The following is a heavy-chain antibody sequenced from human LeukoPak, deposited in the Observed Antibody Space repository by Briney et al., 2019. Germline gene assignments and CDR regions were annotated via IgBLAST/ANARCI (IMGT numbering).Heavy chain of an antibody. Sequence: GGSLRLPCAASGFTFSSYEMNWVRQAPGKGLEWVSYISSSGSTIYYADSVKGRFTISRDNAKNSLYLQMNSLRAEDTAVYYCARVLGYHTYYYYYGMDVWGQGTTVTVSS. CDR1: GFTFSSYE. CDR3: ARVLGYHTYYYYYGMDV. CDR2: ISSSGSTI. J-gene: IGHJ6*02. V-gene: IGHV3-48*03. D-gene: IGHD5-18*01.